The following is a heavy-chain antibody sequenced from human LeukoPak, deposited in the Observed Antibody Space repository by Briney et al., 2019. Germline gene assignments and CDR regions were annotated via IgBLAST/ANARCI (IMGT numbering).Heavy chain of an antibody. J-gene: IGHJ4*02. CDR3: ARDWDYKMATIPGY. D-gene: IGHD5-24*01. Sequence: GGSLRLSCAASGFTFSDFYMSWVRQAPGKGLEWVAVISYDGSNKYYADSVKGRVTISRDHSKNTLYLQMNSLRAEDTAVYFCARDWDYKMATIPGYWGQGTLVTVSS. CDR2: ISYDGSNK. CDR1: GFTFSDFY. V-gene: IGHV3-30-3*01.